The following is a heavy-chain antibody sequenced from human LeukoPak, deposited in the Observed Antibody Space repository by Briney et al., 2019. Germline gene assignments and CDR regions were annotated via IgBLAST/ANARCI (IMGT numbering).Heavy chain of an antibody. D-gene: IGHD3-22*01. CDR2: IIPIFGTA. V-gene: IGHV1-69*13. CDR3: ASKDSSGTLNY. Sequence: ASVKVSYKASGGTFSSYAISWVRQAPGQGLEWMGGIIPIFGTANYAQKFQGRVTITADESTSTAYMELSSLRSEDTAVYYCASKDSSGTLNYWGQGTLVTVSS. J-gene: IGHJ4*02. CDR1: GGTFSSYA.